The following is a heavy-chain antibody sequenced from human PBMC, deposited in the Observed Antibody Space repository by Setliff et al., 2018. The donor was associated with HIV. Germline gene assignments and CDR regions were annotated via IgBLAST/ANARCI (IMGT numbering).Heavy chain of an antibody. D-gene: IGHD3-22*01. CDR3: ARETYYYDSSGYYWGDAFDI. J-gene: IGHJ3*02. V-gene: IGHV1-18*03. CDR1: GYTFTSYG. Sequence: GASVKVSCKASGYTFTSYGISWVRQAHGQGLEWMGWISAYNGNTKYSQEFQGRVTITRDTSASTAYMELSSLRSEDMAVYYCARETYYYDSSGYYWGDAFDIWGQGTMVTVSS. CDR2: ISAYNGNT.